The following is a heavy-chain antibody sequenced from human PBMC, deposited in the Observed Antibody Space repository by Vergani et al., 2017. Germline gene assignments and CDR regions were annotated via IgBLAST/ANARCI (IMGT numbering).Heavy chain of an antibody. CDR2: VSAYNGNT. CDR3: AREPPTMVRGASKIDY. Sequence: QVQLVQSGAEVKTPGASVKVSCKASGYTFTSYGISWVRQAPGQGLEWMGWVSAYNGNTNYAQKLQGRVTMTTDTSTSTAYMELRRLRSDDTAVYYWAREPPTMVRGASKIDYWGQGTLVTVSS. V-gene: IGHV1-18*01. D-gene: IGHD3-10*01. CDR1: GYTFTSYG. J-gene: IGHJ4*02.